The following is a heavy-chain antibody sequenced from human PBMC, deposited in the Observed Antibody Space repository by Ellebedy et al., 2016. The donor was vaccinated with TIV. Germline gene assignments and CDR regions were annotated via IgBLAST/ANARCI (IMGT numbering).Heavy chain of an antibody. V-gene: IGHV1-46*01. CDR2: IDPSGGST. CDR3: AREFYGGNPFGDY. Sequence: AASVKVSCKASGYTFSTYYMQWVRQAPGQGLEWIGIIDPSGGSTTYAQKFQGRVTMTRDTSTSTVYMELNSLTSEDTAVYYCAREFYGGNPFGDYWGQGTLVTVSS. J-gene: IGHJ4*02. D-gene: IGHD4-23*01. CDR1: GYTFSTYY.